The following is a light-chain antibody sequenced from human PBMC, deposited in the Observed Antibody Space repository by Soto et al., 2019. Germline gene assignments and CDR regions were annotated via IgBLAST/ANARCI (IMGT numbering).Light chain of an antibody. V-gene: IGLV1-40*01. CDR1: RSNIGAGYD. CDR3: QSHDSSLHASV. J-gene: IGLJ1*01. Sequence: QSVLTHPPSGSGAPGQRVTISFTGSRSNIGAGYDVHWYLQLPGTAPKLIIYGNTNRPSGVPDRFSGSKSGSSASLAITGLQAEDEADYYCQSHDSSLHASVFGTGTKVTVL. CDR2: GNT.